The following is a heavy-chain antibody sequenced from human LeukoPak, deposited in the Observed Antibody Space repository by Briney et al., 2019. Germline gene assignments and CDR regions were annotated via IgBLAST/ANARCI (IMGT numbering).Heavy chain of an antibody. Sequence: GASVKVSCKASGYTFTDYFMHWVGQAPGQGLEWMGWINPNSGGTNYAQKFQGRVTMTSDTSISTAYIELTRLRSDDTAVYYCARDLDGSSVCDYWGEGTLVTVSS. V-gene: IGHV1-2*02. CDR1: GYTFTDYF. CDR3: ARDLDGSSVCDY. J-gene: IGHJ4*02. CDR2: INPNSGGT. D-gene: IGHD6-13*01.